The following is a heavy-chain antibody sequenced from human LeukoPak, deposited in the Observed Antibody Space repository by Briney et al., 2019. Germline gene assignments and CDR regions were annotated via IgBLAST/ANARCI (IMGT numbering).Heavy chain of an antibody. CDR2: ILPIVGTT. CDR1: GGTFSSYA. D-gene: IGHD6-6*01. Sequence: ASVKVSCKASGGTFSSYAITWVRQAPGQGLEWMGGILPIVGTTIYAQKFQGRVTITTDESTSTAYMELSSLRSEDTAVYYCARESFSIAARGDYYYYMDVWGKGTTVTVSS. CDR3: ARESFSIAARGDYYYYMDV. V-gene: IGHV1-69*05. J-gene: IGHJ6*03.